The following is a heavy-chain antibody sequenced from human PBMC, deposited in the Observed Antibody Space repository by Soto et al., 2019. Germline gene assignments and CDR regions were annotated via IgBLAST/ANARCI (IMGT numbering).Heavy chain of an antibody. V-gene: IGHV1-3*01. CDR2: INADNGHT. J-gene: IGHJ4*02. Sequence: QVQLVQSGAELKKPGASVKVSCKASGYTFSGSVMHWVRQAPGQGLEWMGWINADNGHTKYSQKFQGRVTMTWYTSASTAYMELSSLRAEDTAIYYCASEIDATTATSLDYWGQGTLVNVAS. CDR3: ASEIDATTATSLDY. CDR1: GYTFSGSV. D-gene: IGHD4-17*01.